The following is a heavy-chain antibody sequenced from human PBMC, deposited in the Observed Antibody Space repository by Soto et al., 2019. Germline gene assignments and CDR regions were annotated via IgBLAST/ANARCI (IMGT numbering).Heavy chain of an antibody. Sequence: PSETLSLTCAVYGGSFSGYYWSWIRQPPGQGLEWIGEINHSGGTNYNPSLKSRVTISLDTSKNQFSLKVSSMTAADTAVYYCARAPSHRGDYPRNVWGQGTTVPVSS. J-gene: IGHJ6*02. D-gene: IGHD4-17*01. V-gene: IGHV4-34*01. CDR1: GGSFSGYY. CDR3: ARAPSHRGDYPRNV. CDR2: INHSGGT.